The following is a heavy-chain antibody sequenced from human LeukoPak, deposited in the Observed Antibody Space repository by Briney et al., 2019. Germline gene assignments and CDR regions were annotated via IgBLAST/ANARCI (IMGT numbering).Heavy chain of an antibody. CDR2: IYYSGST. CDR3: ARDQPYYYDGSGYAFDI. V-gene: IGHV4-59*01. D-gene: IGHD3-22*01. CDR1: GGSISSYY. J-gene: IGHJ3*02. Sequence: SETLSLTCTVSGGSISSYYWSWIRQPPGKGLEWIGYIYYSGSTNYNPSLKSRVTISVDTSKNQFSLKLSSVTAADTAVYYCARDQPYYYDGSGYAFDIWGQGTMVTVSS.